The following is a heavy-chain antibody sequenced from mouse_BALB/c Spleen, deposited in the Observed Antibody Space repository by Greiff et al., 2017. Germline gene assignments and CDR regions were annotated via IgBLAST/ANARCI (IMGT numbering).Heavy chain of an antibody. CDR3: ARLVPAYYGNYGAMDY. D-gene: IGHD2-10*01. CDR2: ISSGSSTI. CDR1: GFTFSSFG. Sequence: EVKVVESGGGLVQPGGSRKLSCAASGFTFSSFGMHWVRQAPEKGLEWVAYISSGSSTIYYADTVKGRFTISRDNPKNTLFLQMTSLRAEDTAMYYCARLVPAYYGNYGAMDYWGQGTSVTVSS. V-gene: IGHV5-17*02. J-gene: IGHJ4*01.